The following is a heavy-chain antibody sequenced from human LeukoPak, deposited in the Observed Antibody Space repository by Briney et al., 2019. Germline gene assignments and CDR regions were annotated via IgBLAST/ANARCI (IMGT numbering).Heavy chain of an antibody. CDR3: AHRQPPGIAAAGTGDFDY. V-gene: IGHV2-5*02. CDR1: GFSLSTSGVG. Sequence: KSSGPTLVKPTRTLTLTCTFSGFSLSTSGVGVGWIRQPPGKALEWLALIYWDDDKRYSPSLKSRLTITKDTSKNQVVLTMTNMDPVDTATYYCAHRQPPGIAAAGTGDFDYWGQGTLVTVSS. J-gene: IGHJ4*02. D-gene: IGHD6-13*01. CDR2: IYWDDDK.